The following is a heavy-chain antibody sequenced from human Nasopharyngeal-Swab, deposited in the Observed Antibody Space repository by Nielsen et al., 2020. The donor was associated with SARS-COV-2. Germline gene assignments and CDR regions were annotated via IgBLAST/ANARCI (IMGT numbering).Heavy chain of an antibody. CDR2: LNWNGDNI. J-gene: IGHJ4*02. Sequence: SLKISCAASGFTFSSYGMHWVRQAPGKGLEWVSGLNWNGDNIGYADSVKGRFTISRDNAKISLYLQMNSLRAEDTAFYYCAKDIYSSVTDPNFDYWGQGTLVTVSS. V-gene: IGHV3-9*01. CDR1: GFTFSSYG. CDR3: AKDIYSSVTDPNFDY. D-gene: IGHD5-18*01.